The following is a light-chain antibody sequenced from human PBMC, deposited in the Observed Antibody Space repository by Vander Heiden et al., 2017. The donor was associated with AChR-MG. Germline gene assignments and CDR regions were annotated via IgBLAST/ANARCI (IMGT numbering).Light chain of an antibody. CDR2: GKN. J-gene: IGLJ2*01. Sequence: SSELTPDPAVSVALGQTVRIPCQGDSLRSYYASWYQQKPGQAPVLVIYGKNNRPSGIPDRFSGSSSGNTASLTITGAQAEDEADYYCNSRDSSGNHVVFGGGTKRTVL. CDR1: SLRSYY. V-gene: IGLV3-19*01. CDR3: NSRDSSGNHVV.